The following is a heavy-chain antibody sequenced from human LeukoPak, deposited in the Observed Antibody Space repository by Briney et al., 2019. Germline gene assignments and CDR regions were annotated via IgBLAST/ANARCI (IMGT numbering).Heavy chain of an antibody. CDR2: ISSSSSYI. CDR1: GFTFSSYS. Sequence: PGGSLRLSCAASGFTFSSYSMNWVRQAPGKGLEWVSSISSSSSYIYYADSVKGRFTISRDNSKNTLYLQMNSLRAEDTAVYYCAKRESRLRLGELSSWGQGTLVTVSS. J-gene: IGHJ5*02. D-gene: IGHD3-16*02. CDR3: AKRESRLRLGELSS. V-gene: IGHV3-21*04.